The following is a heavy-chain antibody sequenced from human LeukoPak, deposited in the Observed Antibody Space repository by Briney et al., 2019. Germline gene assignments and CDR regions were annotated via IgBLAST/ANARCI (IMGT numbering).Heavy chain of an antibody. CDR2: IKQDGSEK. J-gene: IGHJ4*02. V-gene: IGHV3-7*01. CDR1: GFTFSSYW. Sequence: GGSLRLSCAVSGFTFSSYWMSWVRQAPGKGLEWVATIKQDGSEKYYVDSVKGRFTISRDNAKNSLYLQMNSLRAEDTAVYYCARDTAASESSGYSDYWGQGTLVTVSS. D-gene: IGHD3-22*01. CDR3: ARDTAASESSGYSDY.